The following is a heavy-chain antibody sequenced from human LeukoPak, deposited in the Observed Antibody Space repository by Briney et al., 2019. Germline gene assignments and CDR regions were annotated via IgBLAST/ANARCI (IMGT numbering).Heavy chain of an antibody. CDR3: AASRGRSLSWHYSYCGLDV. J-gene: IGHJ6*02. Sequence: ASVKVSCKVSGYTLTELSMHWVRQAPGKGLEWMGGFDPEDDITIFAQRFQGRVTMTEDTSTDTAYMELSSLRSEDTAVYYCAASRGRSLSWHYSYCGLDVWGQGTTVTVSS. CDR1: GYTLTELS. V-gene: IGHV1-24*01. CDR2: FDPEDDIT. D-gene: IGHD2/OR15-2a*01.